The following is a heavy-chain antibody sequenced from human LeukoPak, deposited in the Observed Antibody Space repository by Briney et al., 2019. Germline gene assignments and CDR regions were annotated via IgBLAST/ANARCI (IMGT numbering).Heavy chain of an antibody. Sequence: GGSLRLSCAASGFTFSSYAMHWVRQAPGKGLEWVAVISYDGSNKYYADSVKSRFTISRDNSKNTLYLQMNSLGAEDTAVYYCARAVRYSSGWYTYCYYGMDVWGQGTTVTVSS. CDR2: ISYDGSNK. D-gene: IGHD6-19*01. V-gene: IGHV3-30-3*01. J-gene: IGHJ6*02. CDR3: ARAVRYSSGWYTYCYYGMDV. CDR1: GFTFSSYA.